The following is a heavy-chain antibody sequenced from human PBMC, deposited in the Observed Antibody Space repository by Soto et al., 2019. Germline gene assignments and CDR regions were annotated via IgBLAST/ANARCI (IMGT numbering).Heavy chain of an antibody. CDR2: IIPIFGTA. CDR3: ARDLKRYYDSSGYGYYYYGMDV. V-gene: IGHV1-69*13. CDR1: GGTFSSYA. J-gene: IGHJ6*02. D-gene: IGHD3-22*01. Sequence: SVKVSCKASGGTFSSYAISCVRQAPLQGLDWMGGIIPIFGTANYAQKFQGRVTITADESTTTAYMELSSLRSEDTAVYYCARDLKRYYDSSGYGYYYYGMDVWGQGTTVTVSS.